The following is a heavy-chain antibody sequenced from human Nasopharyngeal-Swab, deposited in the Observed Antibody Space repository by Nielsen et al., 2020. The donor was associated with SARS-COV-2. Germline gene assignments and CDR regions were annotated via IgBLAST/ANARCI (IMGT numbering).Heavy chain of an antibody. J-gene: IGHJ4*02. D-gene: IGHD5-12*01. V-gene: IGHV3-11*01. CDR3: ARSSHQSEGYAFDY. Sequence: GGSLRLSCAASGFTFSDYYMSWIRQAPGKGLEWVSYISSSGSTIYYADSVKGRFTISRDNAKNSLYPQMNSLRAEDTAVYYCARSSHQSEGYAFDYWGQGTLVTVSS. CDR1: GFTFSDYY. CDR2: ISSSGSTI.